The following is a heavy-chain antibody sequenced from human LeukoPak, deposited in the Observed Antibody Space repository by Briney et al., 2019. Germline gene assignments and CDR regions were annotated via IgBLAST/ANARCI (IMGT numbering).Heavy chain of an antibody. CDR2: INSDGSTT. CDR1: GFTFGGYW. V-gene: IGHV3-74*01. CDR3: VRESCSGGSCYLFDC. Sequence: PGGSLRLSCAASGFTFGGYWMHWVRQAPGKGLVWVSRINSDGSTTTYADSVKGRFTISRDNAKNTLYVLVNSLRAEDTAVYYCVRESCSGGSCYLFDCWGQGTLVTVSS. D-gene: IGHD2-15*01. J-gene: IGHJ4*02.